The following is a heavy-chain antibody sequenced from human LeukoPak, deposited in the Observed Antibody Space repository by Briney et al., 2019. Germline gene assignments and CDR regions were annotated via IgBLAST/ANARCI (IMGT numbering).Heavy chain of an antibody. CDR2: INHSGST. V-gene: IGHV4-34*01. Sequence: SETLSLTCTVSGGSISSYYWSWIRQPPGKGLEWIGEINHSGSTNYNPSLKSRVTISVDTSKNQFPLKLSSVTAADTAVYYCARLIRPTSLYCSGGSCHPLIYYFDYWGQGTLVTVSS. D-gene: IGHD2-15*01. J-gene: IGHJ4*02. CDR3: ARLIRPTSLYCSGGSCHPLIYYFDY. CDR1: GGSISSYY.